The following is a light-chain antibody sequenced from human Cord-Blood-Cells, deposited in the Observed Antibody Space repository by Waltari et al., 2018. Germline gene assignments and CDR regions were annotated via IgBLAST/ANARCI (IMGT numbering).Light chain of an antibody. CDR1: SSDVGWYNY. Sequence: QSALTQPCSVSGSRGQSVTILFTGTSSDVGWYNYVSWYQQHPDKAPTRMIYDVSKRPSGVPHRFSSSKSGNTASLTISGLQAEDEADYYCCSYAGSYTFVVFGGGTKLTVL. J-gene: IGLJ2*01. CDR2: DVS. CDR3: CSYAGSYTFVV. V-gene: IGLV2-11*02.